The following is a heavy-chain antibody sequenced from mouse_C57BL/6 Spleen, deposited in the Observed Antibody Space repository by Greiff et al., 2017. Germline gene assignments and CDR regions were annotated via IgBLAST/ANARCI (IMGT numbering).Heavy chain of an antibody. CDR2: IDPSDSDT. CDR3: ARSEGDRLLLRFAD. CDR1: GYTFTSYW. D-gene: IGHD2-3*01. V-gene: IGHV1-52*01. J-gene: IGHJ3*01. Sequence: QVQLQQPGAELVRPGSSVKLSCKASGYTFTSYWMHWVKQRPIQGLEWIGNIDPSDSDTHYNQKVKDKATLTVDKSSSTAYMQLSSLTSEDSAVYYWARSEGDRLLLRFADWGQGTLVTVSA.